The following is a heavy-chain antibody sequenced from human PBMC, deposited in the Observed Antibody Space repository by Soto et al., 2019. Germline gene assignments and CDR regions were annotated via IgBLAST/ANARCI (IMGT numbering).Heavy chain of an antibody. CDR2: INPSGGNT. J-gene: IGHJ3*02. V-gene: IGHV1-8*01. CDR1: GYGLTVDH. Sequence: VSVKGACKASGYGLTVDHSRLLRLAHGKGLEWMGRINPSGGNTSYAQKFQGRVTMTRNTSISTAYMELSSLRSEDTAVYYCARPHYYGSGSYLRDAFDIWGQGTMVTVSS. CDR3: ARPHYYGSGSYLRDAFDI. D-gene: IGHD3-10*01.